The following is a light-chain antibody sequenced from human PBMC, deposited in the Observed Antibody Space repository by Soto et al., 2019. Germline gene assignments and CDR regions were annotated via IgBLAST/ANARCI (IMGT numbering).Light chain of an antibody. CDR1: SSNIGSNS. CDR3: ATWDDSLNVV. CDR2: SNT. Sequence: QSVLTQPPSASGTPGQRVTISCSGSSSNIGSNSVNWYHQLRGTAPKLLIYSNTERPSGVPDRFSGSKSGTSASLAISGLQSEDEADYYCATWDDSLNVVFGGGTKLTVL. V-gene: IGLV1-44*01. J-gene: IGLJ3*02.